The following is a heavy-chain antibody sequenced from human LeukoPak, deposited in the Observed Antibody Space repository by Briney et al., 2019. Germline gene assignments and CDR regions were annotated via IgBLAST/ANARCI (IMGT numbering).Heavy chain of an antibody. CDR3: ARGGDAENYFYYYYGMDV. CDR1: GYTFTGYY. CDR2: INPNSGGT. V-gene: IGHV1-2*02. Sequence: ASVKLCCKSSGYTFTGYYMHLERQAPGPGLEWMGWINPNSGGTNYAQKFQGRVTMTRDTSISTAYMVLSRLRSDDTAVYYCARGGDAENYFYYYYGMDVWGQGTTVTVSS. D-gene: IGHD2-21*02. J-gene: IGHJ6*02.